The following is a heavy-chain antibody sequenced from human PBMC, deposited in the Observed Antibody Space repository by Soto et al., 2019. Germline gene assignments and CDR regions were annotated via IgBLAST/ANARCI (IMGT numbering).Heavy chain of an antibody. CDR3: AMVSSGWYYWFDP. J-gene: IGHJ5*02. CDR2: ISASNGNT. CDR1: GYTFTSYG. Sequence: QVQLVQSGAEVKKPGASVKVSCKASGYTFTSYGISWVRQATGQGLEWRGWISASNGNTNYAQKLQGRVTMTTDTSTNTAYMELRSLRSDDTAVYYCAMVSSGWYYWFDPWGQGTLVTVSS. V-gene: IGHV1-18*01. D-gene: IGHD6-19*01.